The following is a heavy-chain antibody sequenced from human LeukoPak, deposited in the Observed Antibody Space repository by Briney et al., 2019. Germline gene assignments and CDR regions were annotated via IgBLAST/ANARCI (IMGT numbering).Heavy chain of an antibody. D-gene: IGHD7-27*01. J-gene: IGHJ4*02. V-gene: IGHV1-24*01. Sequence: GASVTVSCKVSGSTLTEFSMHWVRLAPGKGLEWMGGFVPEDGETIYAQNFQGRVTMTEDTSTDTAYMELSSLTSEDTAMCYCATVAPGDLFDSWCQGTLVTVSS. CDR1: GSTLTEFS. CDR2: FVPEDGET. CDR3: ATVAPGDLFDS.